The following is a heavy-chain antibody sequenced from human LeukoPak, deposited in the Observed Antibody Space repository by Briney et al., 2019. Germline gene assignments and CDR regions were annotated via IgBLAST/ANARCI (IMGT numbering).Heavy chain of an antibody. J-gene: IGHJ4*02. CDR3: ARGYYDSSGYYFDY. CDR1: GGSISSGGYY. Sequence: SSETLSLTCTVSGGSISSGGYYWSWIRQHPGKGLEWIGYIYYSGSTYYNPSLKSRVTISVDTSKNQFSLKLSSVTAADTAVYYCARGYYDSSGYYFDYWGQGTLATVSS. D-gene: IGHD3-22*01. CDR2: IYYSGST. V-gene: IGHV4-31*03.